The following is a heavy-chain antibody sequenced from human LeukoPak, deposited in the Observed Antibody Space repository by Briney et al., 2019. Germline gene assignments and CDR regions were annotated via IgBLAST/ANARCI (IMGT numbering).Heavy chain of an antibody. CDR3: ARSYYYDRAYFDY. V-gene: IGHV3-21*01. J-gene: IGHJ4*02. CDR1: GFTFSTYN. CDR2: ITSSSSYA. D-gene: IGHD3-22*01. Sequence: GGSLRLSCEASGFTFSTYNMNWVRQAPGKRLEWVSSITSSSSYAFYADSVKGRFTISRDNAKSSLYLQMNSLRAEDTAVYYCARSYYYDRAYFDYWGQGTLVTVSS.